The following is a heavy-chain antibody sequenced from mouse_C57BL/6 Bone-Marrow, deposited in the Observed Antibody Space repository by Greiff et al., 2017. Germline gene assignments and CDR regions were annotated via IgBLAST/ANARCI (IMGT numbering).Heavy chain of an antibody. Sequence: QVQLQQSGAELVKPGASVKMSCKASGYTFTSYWITWVKQRPGQGLEWIGDIYPGSGSTNYNEKFKSKATLTVDTSSSTAYMQLSSLTSEDSAVYYFARWGWLLLYAMDYWGQGTSVTVSS. CDR1: GYTFTSYW. J-gene: IGHJ4*01. CDR2: IYPGSGST. V-gene: IGHV1-55*01. CDR3: ARWGWLLLYAMDY. D-gene: IGHD2-3*01.